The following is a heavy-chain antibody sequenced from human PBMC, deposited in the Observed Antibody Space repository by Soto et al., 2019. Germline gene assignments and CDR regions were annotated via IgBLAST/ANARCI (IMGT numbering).Heavy chain of an antibody. Sequence: EVQLLESGGGLVQPGGSLRLSCAASGFTFSTYAMTWVRQAPGKGLEWVSSIGGSSATTYYADSVKGRFTISRDNSKXXXXXXXXXXXXXXXXXXXXXXXXXXXXXXXAGDSWGQGTLVTVSS. CDR2: IGGSSATT. V-gene: IGHV3-23*01. D-gene: IGHD3-10*01. CDR3: XXXXXXXXXXXAGDS. J-gene: IGHJ4*02. CDR1: GFTFSTYA.